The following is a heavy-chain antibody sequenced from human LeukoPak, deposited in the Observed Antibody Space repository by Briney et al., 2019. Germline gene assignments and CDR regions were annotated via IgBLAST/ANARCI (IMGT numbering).Heavy chain of an antibody. D-gene: IGHD2-2*01. V-gene: IGHV4-38-2*01. CDR2: IYHSGST. Sequence: SQTLSLTCAVSGYSISSGYYWGYIRQPPGKGLEWIGSIYHSGSTYYNPSLKSRVTISVDTSKTQLSLKLSSVTAADTAVYYCALSNADWFDPWGQGTLVTVSS. J-gene: IGHJ5*02. CDR3: ALSNADWFDP. CDR1: GYSISSGYY.